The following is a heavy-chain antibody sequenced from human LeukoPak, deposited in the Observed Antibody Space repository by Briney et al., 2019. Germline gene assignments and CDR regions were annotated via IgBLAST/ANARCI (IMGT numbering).Heavy chain of an antibody. CDR1: GFTFSSYS. CDR3: AKDFTPKYDYVWGSYRPFDI. CDR2: ISGSGGST. V-gene: IGHV3-23*01. J-gene: IGHJ3*02. D-gene: IGHD3-16*02. Sequence: GGSLRLSCAASGFTFSSYSLNWVRQAPGKGLEWVSAISGSGGSTYYADSVKGRFTISRDNSKNTLYLQMNSLRAEDTAVYYCAKDFTPKYDYVWGSYRPFDIWGQGTMVTVSS.